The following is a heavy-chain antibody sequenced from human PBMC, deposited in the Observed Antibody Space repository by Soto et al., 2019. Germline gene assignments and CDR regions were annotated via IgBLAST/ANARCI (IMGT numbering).Heavy chain of an antibody. D-gene: IGHD3-22*01. CDR1: GGSISSGGYS. CDR3: ARGYYYDSSGLFFFDY. J-gene: IGHJ4*02. Sequence: PSETLSLTCAVSGGSISSGGYSWSWIRQPPGKGLEWIGYIYHSGSTYYNPSLKSRVTISVDRSKNQFSLKLSSVTAADTAVYYCARGYYYDSSGLFFFDYWGQGTLVTVSS. CDR2: IYHSGST. V-gene: IGHV4-30-2*01.